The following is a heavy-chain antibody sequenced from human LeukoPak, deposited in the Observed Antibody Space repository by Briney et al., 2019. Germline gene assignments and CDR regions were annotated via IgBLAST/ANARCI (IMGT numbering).Heavy chain of an antibody. CDR3: ARDLSGTTRRPFDP. V-gene: IGHV3-74*01. CDR2: INSDGSST. J-gene: IGHJ5*02. CDR1: GFTFSSYW. Sequence: GGSLRLSCAASGFTFSSYWMHWVRHAPGKGLVWFSRINSDGSSTSYADSVKGRFTISRDNAKNTLYLQMNSLRAEDTAVYYCARDLSGTTRRPFDPWGQGTLVTVSS. D-gene: IGHD1-1*01.